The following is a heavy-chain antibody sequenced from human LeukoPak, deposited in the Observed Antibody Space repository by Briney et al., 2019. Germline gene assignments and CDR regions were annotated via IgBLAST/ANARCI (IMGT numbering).Heavy chain of an antibody. CDR2: IYYSGST. CDR1: GGSISSHY. V-gene: IGHV4-59*11. Sequence: SETLSLTCTVSGGSISSHYWSWIRQPPGKGLEWIGYIYYSGSTNYNPSLKSRVTISVDTSKNQFSLRLSSVTAADTAVYYCARAYYYDSSGNAPAVYNWFDPWGQGTLVTVSS. J-gene: IGHJ5*02. CDR3: ARAYYYDSSGNAPAVYNWFDP. D-gene: IGHD3-22*01.